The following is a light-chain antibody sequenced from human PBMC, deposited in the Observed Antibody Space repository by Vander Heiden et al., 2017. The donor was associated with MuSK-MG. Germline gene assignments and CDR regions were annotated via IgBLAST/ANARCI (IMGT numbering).Light chain of an antibody. V-gene: IGLV7-46*01. CDR2: GTY. J-gene: IGLJ2*01. CDR1: TGAVTSGHF. Sequence: QAVVTQEPSLTVSPGGTVPLACGSRTGAVTSGHFTYWFQQKPGHAPRTLVYGTYNNPPWTPARFAVSLLGGTAALTLSGAQTEDEDDYYCWLDYVCARVFGGGTKLTVL. CDR3: WLDYVCARV.